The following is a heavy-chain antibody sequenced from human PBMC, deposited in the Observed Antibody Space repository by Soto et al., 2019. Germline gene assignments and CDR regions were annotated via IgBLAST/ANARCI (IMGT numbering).Heavy chain of an antibody. Sequence: SGPTLVNPTQTLTLTCTFSGFSLSTSGMCVSWIRQPPGKALEWLALIDWDDDKYYSTSLKTRLTISKDTSKNQVVLTMTNMDTVDTAPFSCPRKYYYGPGSFHFDYWGQGPLVTVPS. CDR1: GFSLSTSGMC. CDR2: IDWDDDK. V-gene: IGHV2-70*01. CDR3: PRKYYYGPGSFHFDY. D-gene: IGHD3-10*01. J-gene: IGHJ4*02.